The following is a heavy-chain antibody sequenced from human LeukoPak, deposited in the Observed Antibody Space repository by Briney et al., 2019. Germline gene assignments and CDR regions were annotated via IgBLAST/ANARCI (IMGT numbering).Heavy chain of an antibody. Sequence: PGGSLRLSCAASGFTFSSYAMHWVRQAPGKGLEWVAVISYDGSNKYYADSVKGRFTISRDNSMNTLYLQMNSLRAEDTAVYYCARDRFDYWGQGTLVTVSS. CDR3: ARDRFDY. V-gene: IGHV3-30*04. J-gene: IGHJ4*02. CDR2: ISYDGSNK. CDR1: GFTFSSYA.